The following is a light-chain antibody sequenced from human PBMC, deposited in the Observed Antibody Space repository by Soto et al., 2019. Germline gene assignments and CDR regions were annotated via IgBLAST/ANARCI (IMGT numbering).Light chain of an antibody. CDR1: QDIAGY. CDR3: QQANSFPIT. CDR2: GAS. Sequence: DIPVTQSPSSESASVGDRVTLTGRASQDIAGYLAWYQNKPGRNPELLIHGASRLQSGVPSRFSGSGSGTDFNLTISKLQTEDFATYYCQQANSFPITFGQGTRLEIK. J-gene: IGKJ5*01. V-gene: IGKV1D-12*01.